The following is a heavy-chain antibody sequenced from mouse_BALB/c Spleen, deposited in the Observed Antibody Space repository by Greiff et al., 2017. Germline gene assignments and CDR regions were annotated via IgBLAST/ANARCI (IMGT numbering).Heavy chain of an antibody. CDR1: GFTFSDYY. J-gene: IGHJ2*01. Sequence: EVQVVESGGGLVKPGGSLKLSCAASGFTFSDYYMYWVRQTPEKRLEWVATISDGGSYTYYPDSVKGRFTISRDNAKNNLYLQMSSLKSEDTAMYYCARGGGYGYYFDFWGQGTTLTVSS. D-gene: IGHD1-1*01. CDR3: ARGGGYGYYFDF. V-gene: IGHV5-4*02. CDR2: ISDGGSYT.